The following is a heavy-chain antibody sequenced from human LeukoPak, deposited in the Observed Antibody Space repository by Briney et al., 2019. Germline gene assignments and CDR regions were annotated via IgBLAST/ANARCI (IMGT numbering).Heavy chain of an antibody. D-gene: IGHD3-22*01. CDR2: ISYDGSNK. CDR3: ARGSRYYYDSSGYLNWFDP. Sequence: PGRSLRLSCAASGFTFSSYAMHWVRQAPGKGLEWVAVISYDGSNKYYADSVKGRFTISRDNSKNTLYLQMNSLRAEDTAVYYCARGSRYYYDSSGYLNWFDPWGRGTLVTVSS. V-gene: IGHV3-30-3*01. J-gene: IGHJ5*02. CDR1: GFTFSSYA.